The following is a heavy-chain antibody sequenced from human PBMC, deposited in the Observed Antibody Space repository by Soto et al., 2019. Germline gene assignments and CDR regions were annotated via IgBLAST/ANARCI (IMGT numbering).Heavy chain of an antibody. V-gene: IGHV1-3*01. Sequence: QVQLVQSGAEVKKPGASVKVSCKASGYTFTSYAMHWVRQAPGQRLEWMGWINAGSGNTKYSQKFQGRVTITRDTSASTAYMELSSLRSEDTAVYYCALWDWFDPWGQGTLVTVSS. CDR3: ALWDWFDP. D-gene: IGHD3-16*01. CDR2: INAGSGNT. CDR1: GYTFTSYA. J-gene: IGHJ5*02.